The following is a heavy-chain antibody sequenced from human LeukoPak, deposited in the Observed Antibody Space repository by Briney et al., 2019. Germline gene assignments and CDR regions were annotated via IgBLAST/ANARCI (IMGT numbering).Heavy chain of an antibody. Sequence: PGGSLRLSCAASGFTFSSYSMNWVRQGPGKGLEWVSSIGSSSSYIYYADSVKGRFTISRDNAKNSLHLQMNSLRAEDTAVYYCAASTKHTAMVDYWGQGTLVTVSS. CDR2: IGSSSSYI. D-gene: IGHD5-18*01. J-gene: IGHJ4*02. CDR1: GFTFSSYS. CDR3: AASTKHTAMVDY. V-gene: IGHV3-21*01.